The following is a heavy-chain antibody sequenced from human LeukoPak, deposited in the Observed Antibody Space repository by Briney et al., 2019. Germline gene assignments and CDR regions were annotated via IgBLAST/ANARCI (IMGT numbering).Heavy chain of an antibody. CDR3: ARDIGATNWFDP. V-gene: IGHV3-74*01. CDR1: GFTFSSHW. J-gene: IGHJ5*02. Sequence: GGSLRLSCAASGFTFSSHWMHWVRQAPGKGLVWVSRINSDGSSTDYADSVKGRFTISRDNAKNTLYLQMNSLRAEDTAVYYCARDIGATNWFDPWGQGTLVTVSS. CDR2: INSDGSST. D-gene: IGHD1-26*01.